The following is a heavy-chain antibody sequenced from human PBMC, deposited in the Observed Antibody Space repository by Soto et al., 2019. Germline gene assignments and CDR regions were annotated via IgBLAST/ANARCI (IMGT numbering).Heavy chain of an antibody. CDR3: ARARTEASPERWIWGSYRHNWFDP. Sequence: ASVKVSCKASGYTFTSYYMHWVRQAPGQGLEWMGIINPSGGSTSYAQKFQGRVTMTRDTSTSTVYMELSSLRSEDTAVYYCARARTEASPERWIWGSYRHNWFDPWGQGTLVTVSS. CDR2: INPSGGST. D-gene: IGHD3-16*02. CDR1: GYTFTSYY. V-gene: IGHV1-46*01. J-gene: IGHJ5*02.